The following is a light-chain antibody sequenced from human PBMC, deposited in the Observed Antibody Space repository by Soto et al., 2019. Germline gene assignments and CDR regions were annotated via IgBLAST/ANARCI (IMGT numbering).Light chain of an antibody. Sequence: QSLLTQPASVSGSPGQSIAISCTGNSSDVGGYNYVSWYQQHPGKAPKLMIYDVNNRPSGVSNRFSGSKSGNTASLTISGLQAEDEADYYCCSYTTSSTYVFGTGTKVTVL. J-gene: IGLJ1*01. V-gene: IGLV2-14*03. CDR3: CSYTTSSTYV. CDR2: DVN. CDR1: SSDVGGYNY.